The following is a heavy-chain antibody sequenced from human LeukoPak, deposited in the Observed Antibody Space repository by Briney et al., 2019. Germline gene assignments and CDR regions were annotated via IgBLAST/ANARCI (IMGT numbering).Heavy chain of an antibody. V-gene: IGHV1-24*01. CDR2: FDPEDGET. D-gene: IGHD3-10*01. J-gene: IGHJ4*02. CDR3: AKDREWFGELSWPFLDY. CDR1: GYTLTELS. Sequence: GASVKVSCKVSGYTLTELSMHWVRQAPGKGLEWMGGFDPEDGETIYAQKFQGRVTMTEDTSTDTAYMELSSLRSEDTAVYYCAKDREWFGELSWPFLDYWGQGTLVTVSS.